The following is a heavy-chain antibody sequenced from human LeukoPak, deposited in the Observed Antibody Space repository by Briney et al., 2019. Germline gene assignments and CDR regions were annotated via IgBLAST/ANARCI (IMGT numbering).Heavy chain of an antibody. CDR2: INHSGST. CDR1: GGSFSGYY. Sequence: PSETLSLTCAVYGGSFSGYYWSWIRQPPGKGLEWIGEINHSGSTNYNPSLKSRVTISVDTSKNQFSLKLSSVTAADTAVYYCARRVAARRNFDYWGQGTLVTVSS. CDR3: ARRVAARRNFDY. J-gene: IGHJ4*02. V-gene: IGHV4-34*01. D-gene: IGHD6-6*01.